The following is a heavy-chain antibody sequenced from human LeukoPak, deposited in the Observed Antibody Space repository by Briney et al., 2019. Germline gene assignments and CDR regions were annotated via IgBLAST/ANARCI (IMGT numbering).Heavy chain of an antibody. J-gene: IGHJ4*02. V-gene: IGHV3-43*02. Sequence: GGPLRLSCAASGFTFSSYSMNWVRQAPGKGLEWVSLISGDGGSTYYADSVKGRFTISRDNSKNSLYLQMNSLRTEDTALYYCAKDMEVPEGDFDYWGQGTLVTVSS. CDR2: ISGDGGST. D-gene: IGHD2-2*01. CDR1: GFTFSSYS. CDR3: AKDMEVPEGDFDY.